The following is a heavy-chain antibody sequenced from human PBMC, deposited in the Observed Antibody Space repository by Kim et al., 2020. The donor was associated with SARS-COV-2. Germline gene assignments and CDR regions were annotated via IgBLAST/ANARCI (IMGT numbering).Heavy chain of an antibody. V-gene: IGHV4-4*02. J-gene: IGHJ6*02. CDR2: IYHSGST. CDR1: GGSISSSNW. Sequence: SETLSLTCAVSGGSISSSNWWSWVRQPPGKGLEWIGEIYHSGSTNYNPSLKSRVTISVDKSKNQFSLKLSSVTAADTAVYYCARDGAAAQSYYGMDVWGQGTTVTVSS. D-gene: IGHD6-13*01. CDR3: ARDGAAAQSYYGMDV.